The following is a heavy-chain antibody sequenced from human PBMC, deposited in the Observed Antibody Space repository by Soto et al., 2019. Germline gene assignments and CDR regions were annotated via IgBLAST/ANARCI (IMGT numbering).Heavy chain of an antibody. CDR1: GFTFSSYA. D-gene: IGHD6-13*01. CDR2: ISGSGGGT. V-gene: IGHV3-23*01. CDR3: AKDRRWSTLEYFQY. Sequence: EVQLLESGGGLVLPGGSLRLSCAASGFTFSSYAMSWVRQAPGKGLEWVSAISGSGGGTYYADSVKGRFTISRDNSMDTLYLQMNSLRAEDTALYYCAKDRRWSTLEYFQYWGQGTLVSVSS. J-gene: IGHJ1*01.